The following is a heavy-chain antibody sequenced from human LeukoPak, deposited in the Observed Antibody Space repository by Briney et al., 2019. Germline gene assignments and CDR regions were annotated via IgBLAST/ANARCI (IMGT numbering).Heavy chain of an antibody. D-gene: IGHD2-8*02. V-gene: IGHV3-7*01. CDR2: IDGDGGDK. CDR3: ARGGSGSSKYWVF. CDR1: DFSLSRYL. J-gene: IGHJ4*02. Sequence: PVGSLTLSCAASDFSLSRYLMTWFRQAPGRGLEWVANIDGDGGDKYYGDSVKGRFSISRDNAENSLFLQMNNLRVDDSAVYYCARGGSGSSKYWVFWGQGTLVTVSS.